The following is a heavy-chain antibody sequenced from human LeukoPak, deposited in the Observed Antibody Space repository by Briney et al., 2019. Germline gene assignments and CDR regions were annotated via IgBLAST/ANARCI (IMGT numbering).Heavy chain of an antibody. V-gene: IGHV4-59*01. CDR3: ARGRDPYYFDY. CDR1: GGSINAYY. J-gene: IGHJ4*02. Sequence: SETLSLTCTVSGGSINAYYWSWIRQPPGKGLEWIGYIYYRGTTNYNPSLKSRVTISLDTSKNQFSLKLSSVTAADTAMYYCARGRDPYYFDYWGQGTLVTVSS. CDR2: IYYRGTT.